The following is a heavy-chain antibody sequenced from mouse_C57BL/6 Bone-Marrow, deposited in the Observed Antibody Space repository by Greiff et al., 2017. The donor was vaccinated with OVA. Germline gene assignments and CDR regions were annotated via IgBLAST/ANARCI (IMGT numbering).Heavy chain of an antibody. CDR3: AKQTVVRYYYARDD. CDR2: IWGDGST. D-gene: IGHD2-5*01. CDR1: GFSLTSYG. V-gene: IGHV2-3*01. J-gene: IGHJ4*01. Sequence: VHLVESGPGLVAPSQSLSITCTVSGFSLTSYGVSWVRQPPGQGLEWMGVIWGDGSTNYHSALISSLSISKDNSKSQGFLKLNSLQTDDTATYYGAKQTVVRYYYARDDWGQGTAVTVSS.